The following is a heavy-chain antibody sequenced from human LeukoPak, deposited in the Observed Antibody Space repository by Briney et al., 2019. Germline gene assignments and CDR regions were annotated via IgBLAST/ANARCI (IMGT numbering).Heavy chain of an antibody. V-gene: IGHV4-30-4*01. CDR2: IYYSGST. D-gene: IGHD3-10*01. Sequence: PSETLSLTCTVSGGSISSGDYYWSWIRQPPGKGLEWIGYIYYSGSTYYNPSLKSRVTISVDTSKNQFSLKLSSVTAADTAVYYCAGLYSPLRITMVRGVIITWGQGTLVTVSS. CDR3: AGLYSPLRITMVRGVIIT. CDR1: GGSISSGDYY. J-gene: IGHJ5*02.